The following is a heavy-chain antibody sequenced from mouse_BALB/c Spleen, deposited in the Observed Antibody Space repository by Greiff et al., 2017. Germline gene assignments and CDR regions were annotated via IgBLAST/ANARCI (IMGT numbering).Heavy chain of an antibody. Sequence: QVTLKVSGPGILQPSQTLSLTCSFSGFSLSTSGMGVSWIRQPSGKGLEWLAHIYWDDDKRYNPSLKSRLTISKDTSRNQVFLKITSVDTADTATYYCARIYYYGSSYWYFDVWGAGTTVTVSS. CDR2: IYWDDDK. J-gene: IGHJ1*01. CDR3: ARIYYYGSSYWYFDV. V-gene: IGHV8-12*01. D-gene: IGHD1-1*01. CDR1: GFSLSTSGMG.